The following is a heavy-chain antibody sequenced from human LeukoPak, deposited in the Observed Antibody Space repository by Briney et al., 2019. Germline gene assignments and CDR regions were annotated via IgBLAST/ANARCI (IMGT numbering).Heavy chain of an antibody. CDR2: ISDGGGNT. D-gene: IGHD1-26*01. J-gene: IGHJ4*02. V-gene: IGHV3-23*01. Sequence: GGSLRLSCAASGFTFSNYAMNWVRQAPGKGLEWVSAISDGGGNTYYADSVKGRFTTSRDDSQSTLYLQLNSLRVEDTAVYYCAKKGAGIGMTGNYLDYWGQGTLVTVSS. CDR3: AKKGAGIGMTGNYLDY. CDR1: GFTFSNYA.